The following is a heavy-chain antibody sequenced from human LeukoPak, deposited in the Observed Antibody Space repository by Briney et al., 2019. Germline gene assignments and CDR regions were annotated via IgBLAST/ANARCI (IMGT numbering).Heavy chain of an antibody. CDR2: IYPGDSDT. J-gene: IGHJ3*02. CDR3: ASLDPPTMVRGVIRASAYDAFDI. D-gene: IGHD3-10*01. CDR1: GYSFTSYW. Sequence: GESLKISCKGSGYSFTSYWIGWVRQMPGKGLEWMGIIYPGDSDTRYSPSFQGQVTISADKSISTAYLQWSSLKASDTAMYYCASLDPPTMVRGVIRASAYDAFDIWGQGTMVTVSS. V-gene: IGHV5-51*01.